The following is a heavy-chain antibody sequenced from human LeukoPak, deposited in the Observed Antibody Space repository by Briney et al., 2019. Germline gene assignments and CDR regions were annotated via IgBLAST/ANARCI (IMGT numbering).Heavy chain of an antibody. CDR2: IYYSGNT. Sequence: SETLSLTCSVSGGSIRSTTYYWGWIRQHPGKRLEWIASIYYSGNTYYSPSLMSRITISVDTSKNQFSLNLRSVTAADTAVYYCARAPHFFDTTGSRYYFDYWGQGALVTVSS. CDR1: GGSIRSTTYY. J-gene: IGHJ4*02. V-gene: IGHV4-39*07. CDR3: ARAPHFFDTTGSRYYFDY. D-gene: IGHD3-22*01.